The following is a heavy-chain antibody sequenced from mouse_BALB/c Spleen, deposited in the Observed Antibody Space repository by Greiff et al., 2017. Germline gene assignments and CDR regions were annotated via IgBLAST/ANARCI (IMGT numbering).Heavy chain of an antibody. J-gene: IGHJ4*01. Sequence: QVQLKQSGPGLVQPSQSLSITCTVSGFSLTSYGVHWVRQSPGKGLEWLGVIWSGGSTDYNAAFISRLSISKDNSKSQVFFKMNSLQANDTAIYYCARNKEYGNYERGYYAMDYWGQGTSVTVSS. CDR3: ARNKEYGNYERGYYAMDY. CDR1: GFSLTSYG. D-gene: IGHD2-10*02. V-gene: IGHV2-2*02. CDR2: IWSGGST.